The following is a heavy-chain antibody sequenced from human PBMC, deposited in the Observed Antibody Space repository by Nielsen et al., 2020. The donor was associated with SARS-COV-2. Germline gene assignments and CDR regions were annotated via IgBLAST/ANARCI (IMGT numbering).Heavy chain of an antibody. Sequence: GESLKISCHGSGYIFTSYWIGWVRQIPWKGLELIGIIYPCSSATIYSPSFQGQVTISADKSISTAYLQWSSLKALDTAMYYCASDSSSLGALEDAFDIWGQGKMVTVSS. CDR1: GYIFTSYW. J-gene: IGHJ3*02. CDR2: IYPCSSAT. D-gene: IGHD6-13*01. V-gene: IGHV5-51*01. CDR3: ASDSSSLGALEDAFDI.